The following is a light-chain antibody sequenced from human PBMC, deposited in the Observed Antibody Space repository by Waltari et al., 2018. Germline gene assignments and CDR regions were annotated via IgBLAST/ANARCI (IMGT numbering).Light chain of an antibody. J-gene: IGKJ1*01. V-gene: IGKV1-39*01. CDR3: QQSYAIPLA. CDR1: ERIGTY. CDR2: AVS. Sequence: DIQMTQSPSSLSASVGDRVTSTCRASERIGTYLNWYQQKPGKAPNLLIYAVSNLPRAVPSRFSDSGSERDFSLTISSLQPEDSATYYCQQSYAIPLAFGQGTKVEIK.